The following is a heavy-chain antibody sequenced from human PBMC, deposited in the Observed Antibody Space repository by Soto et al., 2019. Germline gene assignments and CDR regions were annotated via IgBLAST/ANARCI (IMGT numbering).Heavy chain of an antibody. J-gene: IGHJ6*02. CDR3: ARDGSTSWYSYDYHGMDV. CDR2: INQDGSEK. D-gene: IGHD5-18*01. CDR1: GFTFRTYW. V-gene: IGHV3-7*05. Sequence: EVQLVESGGGLVQPGGSLRLSCGASGFTFRTYWLSWVRQVPGKGLEWVANINQDGSEKNYVDSVKGRFTISRDNAKNSLHLKMSSLRAEDPALYYCARDGSTSWYSYDYHGMDVWGQGTTVTVSS.